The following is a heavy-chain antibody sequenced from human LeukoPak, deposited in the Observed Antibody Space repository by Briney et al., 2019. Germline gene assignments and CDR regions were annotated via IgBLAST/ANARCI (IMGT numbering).Heavy chain of an antibody. CDR1: GFNFGDYA. CDR2: ITNKAFGGTA. J-gene: IGHJ4*02. D-gene: IGHD4-23*01. V-gene: IGHV3-49*03. CDR3: SRDEYGGGSNYFDY. Sequence: GGSLRLSCTASGFNFGDYAMSWFRQAPEKGLEWVGFITNKAFGGTAEYAASVKGRFTISRDDSRGITYLQMDNLRTEDTGVYFCSRDEYGGGSNYFDYWGQGTLVTVST.